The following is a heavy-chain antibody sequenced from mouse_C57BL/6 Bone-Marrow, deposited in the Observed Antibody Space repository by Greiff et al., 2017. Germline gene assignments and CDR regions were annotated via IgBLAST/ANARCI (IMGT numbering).Heavy chain of an antibody. D-gene: IGHD2-5*01. J-gene: IGHJ1*03. V-gene: IGHV1-55*01. Sequence: QVQLQQPGAELVKPGASVTMSCKASGYTFTSYWITWVKQRPGQGLEWIGDIYPGSGSTNYNAKFKSKATLTVDTSSSTAYMQLSSLTSENSAVYYGARGRGTYSNYDYWYFDVWGTGTTVTVSS. CDR2: IYPGSGST. CDR1: GYTFTSYW. CDR3: ARGRGTYSNYDYWYFDV.